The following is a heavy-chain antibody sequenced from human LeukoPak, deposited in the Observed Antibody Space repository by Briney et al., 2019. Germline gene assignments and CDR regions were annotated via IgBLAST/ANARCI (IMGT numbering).Heavy chain of an antibody. Sequence: QPGGSLRLSCAASGFTFSSYWMHWVRHAPGKGLVWVSRLNSDGSNTGYADSVKGRFTISRDNAKNTLYLQMNSLRAEDTAVYYCVKDSSSGSYFDYWGQGTLVTVSS. CDR3: VKDSSSGSYFDY. CDR1: GFTFSSYW. J-gene: IGHJ4*02. D-gene: IGHD3-10*01. V-gene: IGHV3-74*01. CDR2: LNSDGSNT.